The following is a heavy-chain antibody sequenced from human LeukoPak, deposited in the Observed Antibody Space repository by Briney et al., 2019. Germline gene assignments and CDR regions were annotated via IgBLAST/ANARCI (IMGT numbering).Heavy chain of an antibody. V-gene: IGHV1-69*06. CDR1: GGTFSSYA. CDR3: ARVGNGDYGYYYYYMDV. J-gene: IGHJ6*03. D-gene: IGHD4-17*01. CDR2: IIPIFGTA. Sequence: ASVKVSCKASGGTFSSYAISWVRQAPGQGLEWMGGIIPIFGTANYAQKFQGRVTITADKSTSTAYMELSSLRSEDTAVYYCARVGNGDYGYYYYYMDVWGKGTTVTISS.